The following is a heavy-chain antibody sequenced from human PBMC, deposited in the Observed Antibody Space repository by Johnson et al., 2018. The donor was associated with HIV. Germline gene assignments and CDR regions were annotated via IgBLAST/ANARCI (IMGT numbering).Heavy chain of an antibody. CDR2: ISYDGSNK. V-gene: IGHV3-30*04. CDR1: GFTFSSYS. CDR3: ARVVEAARVPLHDAFDI. J-gene: IGHJ3*02. D-gene: IGHD6-6*01. Sequence: QVQLVESGGGVVQPGRSLRLSCAASGFTFSSYSMLWVRQAPGKGLEWVAVISYDGSNKYYADSVKGRFTISRDNSKNTLYLQMNSLRAEDTAVFYCARVVEAARVPLHDAFDIWGQGTMVTVSS.